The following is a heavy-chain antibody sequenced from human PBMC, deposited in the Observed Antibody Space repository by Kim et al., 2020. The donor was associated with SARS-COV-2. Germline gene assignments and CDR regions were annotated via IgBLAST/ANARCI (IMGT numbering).Heavy chain of an antibody. Sequence: SVKGRFTISRENAKNSLYLQKNSLRAEDAAVYYCARGETFNCDSCGYYDYWGQGTLVTVSS. CDR3: ARGETFNCDSCGYYDY. V-gene: IGHV3-11*01. J-gene: IGHJ4*02. D-gene: IGHD3-22*01.